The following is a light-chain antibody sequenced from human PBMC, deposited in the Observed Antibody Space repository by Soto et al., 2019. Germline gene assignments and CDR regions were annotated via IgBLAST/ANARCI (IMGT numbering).Light chain of an antibody. J-gene: IGKJ3*01. V-gene: IGKV1-39*01. Sequence: DILLTQSPSTLSASVGDRVTISCRASQSINNGLAWYQQKPGKAPKLLIYAASSLQSGVPSRFSGSGSGTDFTLTISSLQPEDFATYYCQQSYSTPFFGPGTKVDIK. CDR2: AAS. CDR1: QSINNG. CDR3: QQSYSTPF.